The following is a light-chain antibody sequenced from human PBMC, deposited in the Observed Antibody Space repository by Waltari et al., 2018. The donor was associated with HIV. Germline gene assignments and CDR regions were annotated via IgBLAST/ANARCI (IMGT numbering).Light chain of an antibody. Sequence: IVLTPSPATPFLCPGERATLYRRASQSVGSYLAWYQEKADQAPRLLIYDASDRATGIPARFSCSGSGTDFALTISSLGAEDFAVYCCQHRNNWPPLFTFGPGTKVDLK. CDR1: QSVGSY. CDR2: DAS. CDR3: QHRNNWPPLFT. V-gene: IGKV3-11*01. J-gene: IGKJ3*01.